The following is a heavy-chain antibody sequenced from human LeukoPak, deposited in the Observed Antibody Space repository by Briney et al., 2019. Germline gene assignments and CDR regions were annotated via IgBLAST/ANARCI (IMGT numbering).Heavy chain of an antibody. J-gene: IGHJ3*02. D-gene: IGHD5-24*01. Sequence: PGGSLRLSCAASGFTFSSYAMHWVRQAPAKGQGWVAVISYDGSNKYYADSVKGRFTISRDNSKNTLYLQMNSLRAEDTAVYYCARGSRDGYNDAFDIWGQGTMVTVSS. CDR2: ISYDGSNK. CDR1: GFTFSSYA. CDR3: ARGSRDGYNDAFDI. V-gene: IGHV3-30*01.